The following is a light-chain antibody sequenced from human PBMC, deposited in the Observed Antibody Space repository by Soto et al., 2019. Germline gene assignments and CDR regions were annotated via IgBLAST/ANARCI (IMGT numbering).Light chain of an antibody. V-gene: IGKV1-39*01. J-gene: IGKJ1*01. Sequence: DIQMPQSPSSLSASVGDRVTITCRASQSISSYLNWYQQKPGRAPKLLIYAASSLQSGVPSRFSGSGSGTDFTLTISSLQPEDFTTYYCQQSHSAPLTFGQGTKVDIK. CDR1: QSISSY. CDR3: QQSHSAPLT. CDR2: AAS.